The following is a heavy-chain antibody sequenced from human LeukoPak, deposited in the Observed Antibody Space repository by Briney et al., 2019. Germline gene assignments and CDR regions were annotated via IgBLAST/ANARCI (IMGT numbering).Heavy chain of an antibody. Sequence: PSETLSLTCAVYGGSFSGNYWSWIRQRPGKGLEWIGEINHSGSTNYNPSLKSRVTISLDTSKNQFSLKLSSVTAADTAVYYCASPHEYYFDYWGQGTLVSVSS. CDR2: INHSGST. J-gene: IGHJ4*02. V-gene: IGHV4-34*09. CDR3: ASPHEYYFDY. CDR1: GGSFSGNY.